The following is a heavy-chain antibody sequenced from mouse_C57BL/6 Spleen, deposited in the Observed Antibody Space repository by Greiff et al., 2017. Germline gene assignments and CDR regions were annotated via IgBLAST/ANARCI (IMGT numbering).Heavy chain of an antibody. CDR1: GYTFTSYW. Sequence: VQLQQPGAELVKPGASVQMSCKASGYTFTSYWITWVKQRPGQGLEWIGDIYPGSGSTNYNEKFKSKATLTVDTSSSTAYMQLSSLTSEDSAVYYCATSVRHYAMDYWGQGTSVTVSS. J-gene: IGHJ4*01. CDR3: ATSVRHYAMDY. V-gene: IGHV1-55*01. CDR2: IYPGSGST. D-gene: IGHD1-3*01.